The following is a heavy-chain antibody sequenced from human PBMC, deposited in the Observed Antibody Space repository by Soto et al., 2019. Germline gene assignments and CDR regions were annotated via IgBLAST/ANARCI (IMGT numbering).Heavy chain of an antibody. CDR3: AKHVDNSRAPYYFDS. CDR1: GYGCSNSW. J-gene: IGHJ4*02. D-gene: IGHD5-12*01. Sequence: GYSRKMSCQASGYGCSNSWIASVRQSPAKGLEWMGIIYPGDSETRYSPSFRGQVTFSADTSTNTAFLQWSRLKASDSGTYYCAKHVDNSRAPYYFDSWGQGTQVTVSS. CDR2: IYPGDSET. V-gene: IGHV5-51*01.